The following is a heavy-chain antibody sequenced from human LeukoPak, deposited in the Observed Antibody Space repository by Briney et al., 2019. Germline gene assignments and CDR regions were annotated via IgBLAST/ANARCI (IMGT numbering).Heavy chain of an antibody. D-gene: IGHD3-22*01. CDR2: IYPGDSDT. CDR1: EYSFTSYW. Sequence: GESLKISCKGSEYSFTSYWIGWVRQMPGKGLEWMGIIYPGDSDTRYSPSFQGQVTISADKSISTAYLQWSSLKASDTAMYYCARLPLHYYYDSSGYYYDYWGQGTLVTVSS. V-gene: IGHV5-51*01. J-gene: IGHJ4*02. CDR3: ARLPLHYYYDSSGYYYDY.